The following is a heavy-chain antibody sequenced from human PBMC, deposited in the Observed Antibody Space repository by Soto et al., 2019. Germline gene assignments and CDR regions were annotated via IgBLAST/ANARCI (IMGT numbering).Heavy chain of an antibody. Sequence: EVQLLESGGGLVQPGGSLRLSCAASGFPFNSYAMTWVRQSPGKGLEWVSRISARGSTSSLADSVKGRFTVSRDNSQNTLHLQMNSMSDEDTAIYCCASEITGTARPLDSWGQGTLITVSS. D-gene: IGHD1-7*01. J-gene: IGHJ5*01. V-gene: IGHV3-23*01. CDR1: GFPFNSYA. CDR2: ISARGSTS. CDR3: ASEITGTARPLDS.